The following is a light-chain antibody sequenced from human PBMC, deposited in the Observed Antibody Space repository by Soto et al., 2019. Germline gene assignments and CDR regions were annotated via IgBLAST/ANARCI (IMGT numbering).Light chain of an antibody. CDR1: QSVSAS. J-gene: IGKJ2*01. CDR2: DAS. CDR3: QKRTDSYT. V-gene: IGKV3-11*01. Sequence: EIVLTQSPVTLSLSPEERATLSCRASQSVSASLAWYQQKPGQAPRLLFYDASIRATGIPARFSGSGSGTDFTLTISSLEPEDFAVYYCQKRTDSYTFGQGTKLEIK.